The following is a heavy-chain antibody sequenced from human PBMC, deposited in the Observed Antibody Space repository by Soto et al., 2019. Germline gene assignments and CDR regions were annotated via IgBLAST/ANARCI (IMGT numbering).Heavy chain of an antibody. CDR2: IDWDDDK. V-gene: IGHV2-70*11. CDR3: ARIRDILTGYNHEPYDY. Sequence: SGPTLVNPTQTLTLTCTFSGFSLSTSGMCVSWIRQPPGKALEWLARIDWDDDKYYSTSLKTRPTISKDTSKNQVVLTMTNMDPVDTATYYCARIRDILTGYNHEPYDYWGQGTLVTVSS. CDR1: GFSLSTSGMC. J-gene: IGHJ4*02. D-gene: IGHD3-9*01.